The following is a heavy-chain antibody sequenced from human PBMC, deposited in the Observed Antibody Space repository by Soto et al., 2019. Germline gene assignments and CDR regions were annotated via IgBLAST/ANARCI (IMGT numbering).Heavy chain of an antibody. CDR1: GGSISSYY. V-gene: IGHV4-59*01. CDR2: IYYSGST. CDR3: AREANIAARMYHYYYYMDV. Sequence: PSETLSLTCTVSGGSISSYYWSWIRQPPGKGLEWIGYIYYSGSTNYNPSLKSRVTISVDTSKNQFSLKLSSVTAADTAVYHCAREANIAARMYHYYYYMDVWGKGTTVTDSS. J-gene: IGHJ6*03. D-gene: IGHD6-6*01.